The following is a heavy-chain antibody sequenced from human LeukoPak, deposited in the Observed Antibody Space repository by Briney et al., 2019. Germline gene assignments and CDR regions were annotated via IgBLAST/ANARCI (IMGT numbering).Heavy chain of an antibody. CDR1: GGSISSGDYY. Sequence: SSETLSLTCTVSGGSISSGDYYWSWIRQPPGTGLEWIGYIYYTGSTYYNPSFKSRVTISLNTSKNLFSLKLSSLTAADTAVYYCASATRYYDYIWGGYPGGWFDPWGQGTLVTVSS. D-gene: IGHD3-16*02. CDR3: ASATRYYDYIWGGYPGGWFDP. V-gene: IGHV4-30-4*01. CDR2: IYYTGST. J-gene: IGHJ5*02.